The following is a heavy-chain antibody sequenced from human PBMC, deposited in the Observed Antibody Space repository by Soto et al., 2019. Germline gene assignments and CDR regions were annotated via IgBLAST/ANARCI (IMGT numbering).Heavy chain of an antibody. J-gene: IGHJ3*02. V-gene: IGHV1-46*01. CDR2: INPSGGST. Sequence: ASVKVSCKASGYTFTSYYMHWVRQAPGQGLEWMGIINPSGGSTSYAQKFQGRVTMTRDTSTSTVYMELSSLRSEDTAVYYCATPYRQLWSENDAFDIWGQGTMVTVSS. D-gene: IGHD5-18*01. CDR1: GYTFTSYY. CDR3: ATPYRQLWSENDAFDI.